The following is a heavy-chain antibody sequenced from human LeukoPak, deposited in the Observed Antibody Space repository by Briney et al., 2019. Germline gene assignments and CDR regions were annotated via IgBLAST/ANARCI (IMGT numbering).Heavy chain of an antibody. CDR3: ARDAGYSYGYGGHWFDP. D-gene: IGHD5-18*01. J-gene: IGHJ5*02. Sequence: PGASVKVSCKASGGTFSSYAISWVRQAPGQGLEWMGGIIPIFGTANYAQKFQGRVTITADESTSTAYMELSSLRSEDTAVYYCARDAGYSYGYGGHWFDPWGQGTLVTVSS. V-gene: IGHV1-69*13. CDR1: GGTFSSYA. CDR2: IIPIFGTA.